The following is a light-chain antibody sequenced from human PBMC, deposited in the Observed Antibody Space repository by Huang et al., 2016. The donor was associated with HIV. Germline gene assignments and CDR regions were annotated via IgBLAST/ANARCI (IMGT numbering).Light chain of an antibody. CDR3: QQFGTSPWT. J-gene: IGKJ1*01. CDR2: GAS. CDR1: QSISSTS. Sequence: EIVLTQSPGTLSLSPGERATLSCRASQSISSTSLAWYQLQPGQPPRLLIYGASSRATDIPDRFSGSGSGTDFTLSISRLEPEDFAVYYCQQFGTSPWTFGQGTRVEIK. V-gene: IGKV3-20*01.